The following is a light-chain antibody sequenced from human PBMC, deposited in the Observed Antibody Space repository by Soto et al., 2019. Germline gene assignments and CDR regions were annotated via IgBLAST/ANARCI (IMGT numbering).Light chain of an antibody. CDR3: SSYTSSSGVV. V-gene: IGLV2-18*02. CDR1: SSDVGSYNR. Sequence: QSALTQPPSVSGSPGQSVTISCTGTSSDVGSYNRVSWYQQPPGTAPKLMIYEVSNRPSGVPDRFSGSKSGNTASLTISGLQAEDEADYYCSSYTSSSGVVFGGWTKLTVL. J-gene: IGLJ2*01. CDR2: EVS.